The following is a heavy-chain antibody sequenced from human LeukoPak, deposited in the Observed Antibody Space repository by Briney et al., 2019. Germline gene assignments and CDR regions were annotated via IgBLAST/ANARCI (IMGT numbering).Heavy chain of an antibody. J-gene: IGHJ5*02. CDR1: GYTFTGYY. CDR3: AREDIVVVPAAIGESWFDP. V-gene: IGHV1-2*02. Sequence: ASVKVSCKASGYTFTGYYMHWVRQAPGQGLEWMGCINPNSGGTNYAQKFQGRVTMTRDTSISTGYMELSRLRSDDTGVYYCAREDIVVVPAAIGESWFDPWGQGTLVTVSS. D-gene: IGHD2-2*01. CDR2: INPNSGGT.